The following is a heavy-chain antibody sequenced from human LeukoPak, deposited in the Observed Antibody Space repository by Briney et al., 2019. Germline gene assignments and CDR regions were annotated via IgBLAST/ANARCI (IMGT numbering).Heavy chain of an antibody. J-gene: IGHJ4*02. V-gene: IGHV4-59*08. CDR3: ARPQSGSRFQFDY. D-gene: IGHD1-26*01. Sequence: SETLSHTSTVPGGSISSYYWSWIRQNPGKGPDWVGYIYYSGSTDYNPSLKSRVTISVDTSKNQFSLKLNSVTAADTAVYYCARPQSGSRFQFDYWGQGTLVTVSS. CDR1: GGSISSYY. CDR2: IYYSGST.